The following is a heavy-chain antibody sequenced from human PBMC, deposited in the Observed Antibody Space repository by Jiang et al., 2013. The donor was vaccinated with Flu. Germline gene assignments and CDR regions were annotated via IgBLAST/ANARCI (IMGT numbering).Heavy chain of an antibody. V-gene: IGHV3-30*18. J-gene: IGHJ4*02. Sequence: QLVESGGGVVQPGRSLRLSCAASGFTFSSYGMHWVRQAPGKGLEWVAVISYGGSNKYYADSVKGRFTISRDNSKNTLYLQMNSLRAEDTAVYYCAKAPIAMGYSYGYYFDYWGQGTLVTVSS. CDR3: AKAPIAMGYSYGYYFDY. CDR1: GFTFSSYG. D-gene: IGHD5-18*01. CDR2: ISYGGSNK.